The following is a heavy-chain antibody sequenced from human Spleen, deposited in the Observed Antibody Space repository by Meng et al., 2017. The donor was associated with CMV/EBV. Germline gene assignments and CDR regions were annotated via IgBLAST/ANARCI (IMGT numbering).Heavy chain of an antibody. Sequence: GESLKISCAASGFTFTNYWMTWVRQAPGKGLEWVANIKEDGSVKHYGDSVKGRFTMSRDNAKNSVYLQMNGLRAEDTAVYYCAREGSGGDYYDSSGYSPDDAFDIWSQGTMVTVSS. J-gene: IGHJ3*02. CDR3: AREGSGGDYYDSSGYSPDDAFDI. CDR2: IKEDGSVK. CDR1: GFTFTNYW. V-gene: IGHV3-7*01. D-gene: IGHD3-22*01.